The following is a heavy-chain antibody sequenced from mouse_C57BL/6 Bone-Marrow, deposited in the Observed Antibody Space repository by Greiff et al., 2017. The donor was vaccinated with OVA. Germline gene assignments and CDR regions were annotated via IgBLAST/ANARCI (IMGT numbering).Heavy chain of an antibody. Sequence: QVQLKESGPELVKPGASVKISCKASGYSFTSYYIHWVKQRPGQGLEWIGWIYPGSGNTKYNEKFKGKATLTADTSSSTAYMQLSSLTSEDSAVYYCAREDDGYFGFAYWGQGTLVTVSA. CDR3: AREDDGYFGFAY. V-gene: IGHV1-66*01. D-gene: IGHD2-3*01. CDR1: GYSFTSYY. J-gene: IGHJ3*01. CDR2: IYPGSGNT.